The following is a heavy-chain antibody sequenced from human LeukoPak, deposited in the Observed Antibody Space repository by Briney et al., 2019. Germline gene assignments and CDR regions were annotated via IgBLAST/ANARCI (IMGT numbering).Heavy chain of an antibody. J-gene: IGHJ4*02. Sequence: PSETLSLTCTVSGGSISSSSYYWGWIRQPPGKGLEWIGSIYYSGSTYYNPSLKSRVTISVDTSKNQFSLKLSSVTAADTAVYYCARTLAYYDSSGYSFDYWGQGTLVTVSS. V-gene: IGHV4-39*07. CDR3: ARTLAYYDSSGYSFDY. CDR1: GGSISSSSYY. CDR2: IYYSGST. D-gene: IGHD3-22*01.